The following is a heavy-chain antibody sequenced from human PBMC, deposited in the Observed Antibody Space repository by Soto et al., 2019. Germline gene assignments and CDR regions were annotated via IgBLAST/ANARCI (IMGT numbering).Heavy chain of an antibody. CDR1: GFTFSSYG. J-gene: IGHJ6*03. V-gene: IGHV3-30*18. CDR2: ISYDGSNK. Sequence: GGSLRLSCAASGFTFSSYGMHWVRQAPGKGLEWVAVISYDGSNKYYADSVKGRFTISRDNSKNTLYLQMNSLRAEDTAVYYCAKDHWNKRGYYYMDVWGKGTTVTVSS. CDR3: AKDHWNKRGYYYMDV. D-gene: IGHD1-1*01.